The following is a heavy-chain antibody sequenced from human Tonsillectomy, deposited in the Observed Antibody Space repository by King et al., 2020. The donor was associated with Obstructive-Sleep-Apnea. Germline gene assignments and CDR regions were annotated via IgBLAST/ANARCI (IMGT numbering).Heavy chain of an antibody. CDR3: ARVGSPFSKIRDHYFDY. J-gene: IGHJ4*02. CDR1: QFTFGSYA. V-gene: IGHV3-30-3*01. Sequence: QLVQSGGGVVQPGRSLRLSCAASQFTFGSYAMHWVRQAPGKGLEWVAVISYDGHNEYYADSVKGRFTISRDNSWDTLYLQMNSLRAEDTAVYYCARVGSPFSKIRDHYFDYWGQGTLVTVSS. D-gene: IGHD3-10*01. CDR2: ISYDGHNE.